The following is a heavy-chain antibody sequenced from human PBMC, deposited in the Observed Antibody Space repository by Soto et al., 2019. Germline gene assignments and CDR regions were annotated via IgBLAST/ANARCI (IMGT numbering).Heavy chain of an antibody. V-gene: IGHV4-39*01. CDR2: MLYSGLT. J-gene: IGHJ6*02. CDR3: APLSVSLSGPYGIHV. D-gene: IGHD2-15*01. Sequence: SETLSLTCSVSGYSVSSSDYYWAWIRQPPGKGLEWIGSMLYSGLTYYNPSLKSRVTLSVDTSKNQFSVRLNSVAASDTAVYYCAPLSVSLSGPYGIHVWGQGTTVTVSS. CDR1: GYSVSSSDYY.